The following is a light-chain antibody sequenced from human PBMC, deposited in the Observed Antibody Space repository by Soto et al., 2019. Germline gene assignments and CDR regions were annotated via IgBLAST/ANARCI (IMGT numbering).Light chain of an antibody. J-gene: IGLJ1*01. V-gene: IGLV1-51*01. CDR1: SSNIGGNS. CDR2: DDD. CDR3: GSWDSSLSAYV. Sequence: SALTQPPSLSAAPGQRVTISCSGSSSNIGGNSVSWYQQLPGTAPKLLIYDDDKRPSGIPDRFSGSKSGTSATLGITGFQTGDEADYYCGSWDSSLSAYVFGTGTKVTVL.